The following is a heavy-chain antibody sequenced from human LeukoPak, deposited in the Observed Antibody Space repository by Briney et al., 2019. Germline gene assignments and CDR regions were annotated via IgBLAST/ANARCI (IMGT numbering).Heavy chain of an antibody. CDR1: GYTFTGYY. CDR3: ARAPKYCSGGSCYPYYYGMDV. Sequence: GASVKVSCKASGYTFTGYYMHWVRQAPGQGLEWMGWINPNRGGTNYAQKFQGRVTMTRDTSISTAYMELSRLRSDDTAVYYCARAPKYCSGGSCYPYYYGMDVWGQGTTVTVSS. V-gene: IGHV1-2*02. CDR2: INPNRGGT. J-gene: IGHJ6*02. D-gene: IGHD2-15*01.